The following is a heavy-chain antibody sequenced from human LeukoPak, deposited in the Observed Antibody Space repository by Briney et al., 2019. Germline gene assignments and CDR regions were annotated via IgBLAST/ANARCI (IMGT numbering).Heavy chain of an antibody. D-gene: IGHD3-10*01. Sequence: GGSLRLSCAASGFTFSSYPMHWVRQAPGKGLEWVGVISCDGSNKYYADSVKGRFTISRDNSKNTLYLQVNSLRGEDTAVYYCARDGGGYYASGTHYYFDCWGQGTLVTVSS. CDR3: ARDGGGYYASGTHYYFDC. J-gene: IGHJ4*02. CDR2: ISCDGSNK. CDR1: GFTFSSYP. V-gene: IGHV3-30-3*01.